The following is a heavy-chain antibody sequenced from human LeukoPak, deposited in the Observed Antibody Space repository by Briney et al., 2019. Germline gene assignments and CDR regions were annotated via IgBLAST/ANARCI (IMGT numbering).Heavy chain of an antibody. V-gene: IGHV1-69*06. CDR3: YRWGGSSYAFDI. D-gene: IGHD6-6*01. CDR2: TIPIFGTA. J-gene: IGHJ3*02. Sequence: SVKVSCKASGGTSSSYAISWVRQAPGQGLEWMGWTIPIFGTANYAQKFQGRVTITADKPTSTAYMELSSLRSEDTAVYYCYRWGGSSYAFDIWGQGTMVTVSS. CDR1: GGTSSSYA.